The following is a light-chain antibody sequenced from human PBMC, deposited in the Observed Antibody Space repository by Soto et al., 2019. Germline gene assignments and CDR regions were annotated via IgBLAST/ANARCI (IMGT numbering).Light chain of an antibody. CDR2: DAS. J-gene: IGKJ1*01. V-gene: IGKV3-20*01. CDR1: QSVRSS. Sequence: EIVLTQSPATLSLSPGERATLSCRASQSVRSSLAWYQQQPGQAPRLLIYDASNRATGIPDRFSGSGSGTDFTLTISRLEPEDFAVYYCQQYGSLSWAFGQGTKVDIK. CDR3: QQYGSLSWA.